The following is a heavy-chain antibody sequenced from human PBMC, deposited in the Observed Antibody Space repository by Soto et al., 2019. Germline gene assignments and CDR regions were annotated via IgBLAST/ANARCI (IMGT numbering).Heavy chain of an antibody. CDR1: GFTFSSYS. Sequence: GGSLRLSCAASGFTFSSYSMNWVRQAPGKGLEWVSSISSSGGSPYYADSVKGRFTVSRDNAKNTLYLQMNSLRVEDTAIYYCARNTIPHPPYWGQGTLVTVSS. J-gene: IGHJ4*02. V-gene: IGHV3-21*04. D-gene: IGHD1-1*01. CDR3: ARNTIPHPPY. CDR2: ISSSGGSP.